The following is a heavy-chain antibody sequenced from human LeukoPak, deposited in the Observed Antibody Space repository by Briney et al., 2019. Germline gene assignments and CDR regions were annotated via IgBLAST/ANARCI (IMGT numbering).Heavy chain of an antibody. Sequence: SETLSLTCTVSGGSISSSSYYWGWIRQPPGKGLEWIGSIYYSGSTYYNPSLKSRVTISVDTSKNQFSLKLSSVTAADTAVYYCARVPGDDGVHYYYYGMDVWGQGTTVTVSS. V-gene: IGHV4-39*07. CDR1: GGSISSSSYY. CDR3: ARVPGDDGVHYYYYGMDV. D-gene: IGHD4-17*01. J-gene: IGHJ6*02. CDR2: IYYSGST.